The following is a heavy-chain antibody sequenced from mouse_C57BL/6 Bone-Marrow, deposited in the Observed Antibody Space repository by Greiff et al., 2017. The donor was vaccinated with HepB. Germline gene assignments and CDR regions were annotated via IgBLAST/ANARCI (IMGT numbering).Heavy chain of an antibody. CDR3: AVYYYGGSYGFAY. CDR1: GYTFTSYG. J-gene: IGHJ3*01. V-gene: IGHV1-81*01. CDR2: IYPRSGNT. D-gene: IGHD1-1*01. Sequence: QVQLQQSGAELARPGASVKLSCKASGYTFTSYGISWVKQRTGQGLEWIGEIYPRSGNTYYNEKFKGKATLTADKSSSTAYMELRSLTSEDSAVYFCAVYYYGGSYGFAYWGQGTLVTVSA.